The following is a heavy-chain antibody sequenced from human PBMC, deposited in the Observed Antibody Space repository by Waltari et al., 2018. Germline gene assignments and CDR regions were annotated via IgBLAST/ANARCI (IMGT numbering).Heavy chain of an antibody. V-gene: IGHV1-69*01. Sequence: QVQLVQSGAEVKKPGSSVKVSCKASGGTFSSYAISWVRQAHGQGLEWMGGIIPIFGTANYAQKFQGRVTITADESTSTAYMELSSLRSEDTAVYYCARATRRYSSGSDAFDIWGQGTMVTVSS. CDR1: GGTFSSYA. J-gene: IGHJ3*02. CDR2: IIPIFGTA. CDR3: ARATRRYSSGSDAFDI. D-gene: IGHD6-19*01.